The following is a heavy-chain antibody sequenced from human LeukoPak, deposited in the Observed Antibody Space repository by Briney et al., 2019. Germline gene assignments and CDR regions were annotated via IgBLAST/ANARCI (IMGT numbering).Heavy chain of an antibody. CDR3: ARGAAPYYYFDY. CDR1: GGSIRSYY. V-gene: IGHV4-59*01. D-gene: IGHD2-15*01. Sequence: SETLSLTCTVSGGSIRSYYWIWIRQPPGKGLEWIGYIYYTGGTNYIPSLKSRVTISLDTSKSQFSLKLNSVTAADTAVYYCARGAAPYYYFDYWGQGTLVTVSS. J-gene: IGHJ4*02. CDR2: IYYTGGT.